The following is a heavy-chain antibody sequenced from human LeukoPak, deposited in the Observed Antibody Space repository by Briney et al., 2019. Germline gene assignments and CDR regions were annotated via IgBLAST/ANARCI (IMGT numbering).Heavy chain of an antibody. D-gene: IGHD6-13*01. Sequence: AGGSLRLSCAASGFTFSSYGMHWVRQAPGKGLEWVAFIRYDGSNKYYADSVKGRFTISRDNSKNTLYLQMNSLRAEDTAVYYCAKAIWQQNYMDVWGKGTTVTVSS. CDR1: GFTFSSYG. CDR2: IRYDGSNK. J-gene: IGHJ6*03. V-gene: IGHV3-30*02. CDR3: AKAIWQQNYMDV.